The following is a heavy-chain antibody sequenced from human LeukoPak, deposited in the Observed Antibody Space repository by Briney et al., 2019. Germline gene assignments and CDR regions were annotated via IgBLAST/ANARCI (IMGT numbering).Heavy chain of an antibody. CDR2: LSAGADAT. J-gene: IGHJ4*02. Sequence: GGSLRLSCAASGFTFSSYAMSWVRQAPGKGLQWVSALSAGADATYYADSVKGRFTISRDNSRNTLYLQMKSLRAEDTAVYYCAKNLDTSMNGPPFDYWGQGTLVTVSS. V-gene: IGHV3-23*01. D-gene: IGHD5-18*01. CDR3: AKNLDTSMNGPPFDY. CDR1: GFTFSSYA.